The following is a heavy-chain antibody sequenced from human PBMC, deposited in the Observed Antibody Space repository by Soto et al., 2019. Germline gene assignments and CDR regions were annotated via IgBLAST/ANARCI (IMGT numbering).Heavy chain of an antibody. CDR2: ISDDGSTA. V-gene: IGHV3-74*01. CDR3: ARGPRVSSTGTGAH. Sequence: GSLRLSCAVSGFTFSAYWMHWVRQVPGKGLTWVSRISDDGSTATYADSVKGRFVISRDNAKNSLYLEMNTLRVDDSGLYYCARGPRVSSTGTGAHRGRGTLVTVSS. CDR1: GFTFSAYW. J-gene: IGHJ4*02. D-gene: IGHD1-1*01.